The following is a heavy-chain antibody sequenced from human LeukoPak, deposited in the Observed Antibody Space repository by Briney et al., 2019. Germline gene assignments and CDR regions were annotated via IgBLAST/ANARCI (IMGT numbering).Heavy chain of an antibody. CDR1: GYTFTGYY. CDR3: ARVVAAAGGNNWFDP. Sequence: ASVKVSCTASGYTFTGYYMHWVRQAPGQGLEWMGWINPNSGGTNYAQKFQGRVIMTRDTSISTGYMELSRLRSDDTAVYYCARVVAAAGGNNWFDPWGQGTLVTVSS. D-gene: IGHD6-13*01. CDR2: INPNSGGT. J-gene: IGHJ5*02. V-gene: IGHV1-2*02.